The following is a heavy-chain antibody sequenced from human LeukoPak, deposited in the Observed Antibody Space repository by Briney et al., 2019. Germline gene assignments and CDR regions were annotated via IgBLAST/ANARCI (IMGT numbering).Heavy chain of an antibody. V-gene: IGHV5-51*01. D-gene: IGHD2-2*01. CDR3: ARGRGYCSSSSCYDFDY. J-gene: IGHJ4*02. CDR2: IYPGDSET. CDR1: GYSFTNYW. Sequence: GKSLKISCTGSGYSFTNYWIAWVRQMPGKGLEWMGIIYPGDSETTYSPSFQGQVTISADKSITTTYLQWSSLKASDTAIYYCARGRGYCSSSSCYDFDYWGQGTLVTVSS.